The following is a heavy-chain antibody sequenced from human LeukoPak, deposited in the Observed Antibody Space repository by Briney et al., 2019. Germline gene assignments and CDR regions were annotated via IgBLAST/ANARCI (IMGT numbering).Heavy chain of an antibody. V-gene: IGHV4-39*01. Sequence: PSETLSLTCTVSGGSISSTSHYWGWIRQPPGKGLEWIGSIYYSGSTYYNPSLQSRVTISVDTSKNQFSLKLSSVTAADTAVYYCARVGGDWGQGTLVTVSS. CDR2: IYYSGST. CDR3: ARVGGD. D-gene: IGHD3-10*01. CDR1: GGSISSTSHY. J-gene: IGHJ4*02.